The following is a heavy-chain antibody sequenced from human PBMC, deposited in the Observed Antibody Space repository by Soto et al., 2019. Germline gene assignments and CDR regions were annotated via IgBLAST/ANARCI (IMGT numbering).Heavy chain of an antibody. J-gene: IGHJ6*02. V-gene: IGHV3-9*01. CDR3: AKAMYSRPYGMDV. CDR2: ISWNSGSI. Sequence: SLKISCAASGFTFDDYAMHWVRQAPGKGLEWVSGISWNSGSIGYADSVKGRFTISRDNAKNSLYLQMNSLRAEDTALYYCAKAMYSRPYGMDVWGQGTTVTVSS. D-gene: IGHD6-13*01. CDR1: GFTFDDYA.